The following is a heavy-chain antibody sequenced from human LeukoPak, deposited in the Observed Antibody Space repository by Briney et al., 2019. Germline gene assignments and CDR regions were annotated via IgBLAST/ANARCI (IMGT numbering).Heavy chain of an antibody. CDR2: IKSKTDGGTT. Sequence: NPGRCLRLSCAASGFTFSNAWMSWVRQAPGKGLEWVGRIKSKTDGGTTDYAAPAKGRFTISRADSKNTLYLQMNSLKTEDTAVYYCTTLTTVTTERRVDWGQGTLVTVSS. D-gene: IGHD4-17*01. CDR1: GFTFSNAW. CDR3: TTLTTVTTERRVD. V-gene: IGHV3-15*01. J-gene: IGHJ4*02.